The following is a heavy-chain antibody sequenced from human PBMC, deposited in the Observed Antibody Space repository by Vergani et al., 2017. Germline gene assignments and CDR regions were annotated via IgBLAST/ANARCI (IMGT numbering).Heavy chain of an antibody. V-gene: IGHV1-8*03. Sequence: QVQLVQSGAEVKKPGASVKVSCKASGYTFTSYDINWVRQATGQGLEWMGWMNPNSGNTGYAQKFQGRVTITRNTSISTAYMELSSLRSEDTAVYDCARNYYDSSGYYYNWFDPWGQGTLVTVSS. CDR2: MNPNSGNT. D-gene: IGHD3-22*01. CDR1: GYTFTSYD. CDR3: ARNYYDSSGYYYNWFDP. J-gene: IGHJ5*02.